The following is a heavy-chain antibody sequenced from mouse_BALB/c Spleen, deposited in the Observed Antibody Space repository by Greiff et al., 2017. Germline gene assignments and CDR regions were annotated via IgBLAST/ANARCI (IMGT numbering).Heavy chain of an antibody. J-gene: IGHJ1*01. CDR3: AREEGDYYGSSDFDV. V-gene: IGHV3-6*02. CDR1: GYSITSGYY. CDR2: ISYDGSN. Sequence: ESGPGLVKPSQSLSLTCSVTGYSITSGYYWNWIRQFPGNKLEWMGYISYDGSNNYNPSLKNRISITRDTSKNQFFLKLNSVTTEDTATYYCAREEGDYYGSSDFDVWGAGTTVTVSS. D-gene: IGHD1-1*01.